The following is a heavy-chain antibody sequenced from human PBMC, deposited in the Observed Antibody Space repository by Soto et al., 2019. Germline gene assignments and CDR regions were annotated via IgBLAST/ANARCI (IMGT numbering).Heavy chain of an antibody. J-gene: IGHJ6*02. CDR3: ARDRRIQRYYYYGMDV. Sequence: QVQLQQWGAGLLQPSETLSLTCAVYGGSFSGYYWSWIRQPPGKGLEWIGEINHSGSTNYNPSLKSRVTISVDTSKNQFSLKLSSVTAADTAVYYCARDRRIQRYYYYGMDVWGQGTTVTVSS. CDR2: INHSGST. D-gene: IGHD5-18*01. V-gene: IGHV4-34*01. CDR1: GGSFSGYY.